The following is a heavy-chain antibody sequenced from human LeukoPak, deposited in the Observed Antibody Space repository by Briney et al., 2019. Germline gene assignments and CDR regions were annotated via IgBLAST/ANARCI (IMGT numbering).Heavy chain of an antibody. CDR3: ANSPIGSSGWYDY. CDR1: GFTFSSYG. Sequence: GRSLRLSCAASGFTFSSYGMHWVRQAPVKGLEWVAVISYDGSNKYYADSVKGRFTISRDNSKNTLYLQMNSLRAEDTAVYYCANSPIGSSGWYDYWGQGTLVTVSS. D-gene: IGHD6-19*01. J-gene: IGHJ4*02. V-gene: IGHV3-30*18. CDR2: ISYDGSNK.